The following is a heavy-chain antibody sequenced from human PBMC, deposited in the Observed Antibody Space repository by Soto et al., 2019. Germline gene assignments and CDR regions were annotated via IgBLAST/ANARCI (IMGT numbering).Heavy chain of an antibody. CDR3: AKNDGYSSGWYLD. CDR2: ISGSGGST. D-gene: IGHD6-19*01. Sequence: EVQQLESGGGLVQPGGSLRLSCAASGFTFSSYGMSWVRQAPGKGREWVSAISGSGGSTYNADSVKGRFTISRDNSKNTLYLQMTSLRAEDTAVYYSAKNDGYSSGWYLDWGQGTLFTVSS. CDR1: GFTFSSYG. V-gene: IGHV3-23*01. J-gene: IGHJ4*02.